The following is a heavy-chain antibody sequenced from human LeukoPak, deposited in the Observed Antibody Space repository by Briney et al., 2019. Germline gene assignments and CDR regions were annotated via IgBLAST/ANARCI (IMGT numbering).Heavy chain of an antibody. J-gene: IGHJ4*02. CDR1: GFIFSNYA. Sequence: GGSLRLSCAASGFIFSNYAMYWVRQAPGKGLEWVSAISGRSNNTYYADSVKGRFTISGDSSKNTLYLQMNSLRADDTAVYYCAKWGDYDVLTAYYVSDFWGQGTLVTVSS. V-gene: IGHV3-23*01. D-gene: IGHD3-9*01. CDR2: ISGRSNNT. CDR3: AKWGDYDVLTAYYVSDF.